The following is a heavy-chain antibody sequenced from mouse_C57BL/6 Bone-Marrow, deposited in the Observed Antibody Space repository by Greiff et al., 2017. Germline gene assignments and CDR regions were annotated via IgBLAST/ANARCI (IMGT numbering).Heavy chain of an antibody. CDR2: IYPRSGNT. V-gene: IGHV1-81*01. D-gene: IGHD2-13*01. CDR1: GYTFTSYG. Sequence: LVESGAELARPGASVKLSCKASGYTFTSYGISWVKQRPGQGLEWIGEIYPRSGNTYYNEKFKGKATLTADKSSSTAYMELRSLTSEDSAVSFCARNSIDLLWGRGSVYWGQGTLVTVSA. J-gene: IGHJ3*01. CDR3: ARNSIDLLWGRGSVY.